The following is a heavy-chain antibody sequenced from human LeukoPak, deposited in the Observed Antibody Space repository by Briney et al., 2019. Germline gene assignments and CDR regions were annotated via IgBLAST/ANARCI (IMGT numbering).Heavy chain of an antibody. J-gene: IGHJ4*02. D-gene: IGHD1-14*01. CDR3: ARRSPGGYYFDY. CDR2: MNPSGGTT. V-gene: IGHV1-46*01. Sequence: ASVKVSCKASGYTFTSYYIHWVRQAPGQGLEWKGKMNPSGGTTNYAQKFQGRVTMTRDTSTSTVYMELSSLRSEDTAVYYCARRSPGGYYFDYWGQGTLVTVSS. CDR1: GYTFTSYY.